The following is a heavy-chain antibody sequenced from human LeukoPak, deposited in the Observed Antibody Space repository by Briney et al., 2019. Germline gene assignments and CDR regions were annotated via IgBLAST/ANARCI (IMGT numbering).Heavy chain of an antibody. D-gene: IGHD2-15*01. CDR1: GFTFSSYG. CDR3: AKDYCSGGSCHSSY. Sequence: QPGRSLRLSCAASGFTFSSYGMHWVRQAPGKGLEWVAVISYDGSNKYYADSVKGRFTISRDNSKNTLYLQMSSLRAEDTAVYYCAKDYCSGGSCHSSYWGQGTLVTVSS. J-gene: IGHJ4*02. V-gene: IGHV3-30*18. CDR2: ISYDGSNK.